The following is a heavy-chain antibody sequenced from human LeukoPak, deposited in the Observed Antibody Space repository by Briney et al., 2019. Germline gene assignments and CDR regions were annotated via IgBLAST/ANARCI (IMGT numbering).Heavy chain of an antibody. J-gene: IGHJ6*04. D-gene: IGHD1-1*01. V-gene: IGHV5-10-1*01. CDR3: ARHERTEYGMDV. CDR1: GYSFTSYW. Sequence: GESLKISCKGSGYSFTSYWIGWVRQMPGKGLEWMGRIDPSDSYTNYSPSFQGHVTISADKSISTAYLQWSSLKASDTAMYYCARHERTEYGMDVWGKGTTVTVSS. CDR2: IDPSDSYT.